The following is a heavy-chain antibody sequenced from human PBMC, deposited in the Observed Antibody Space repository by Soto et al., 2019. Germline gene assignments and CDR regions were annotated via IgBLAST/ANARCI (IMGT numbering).Heavy chain of an antibody. Sequence: PGGSLRLSCAASGFTFSSYGMHWVRQAPGKGLEWVAVISYDGSNKYYADSVKGRFTISRDNSKNTLYLQMNSLRAEDTAVYYCAKDRVTMVRGVISYYYGMDVWGQGTTVTVSS. J-gene: IGHJ6*02. CDR2: ISYDGSNK. CDR3: AKDRVTMVRGVISYYYGMDV. CDR1: GFTFSSYG. V-gene: IGHV3-30*18. D-gene: IGHD3-10*01.